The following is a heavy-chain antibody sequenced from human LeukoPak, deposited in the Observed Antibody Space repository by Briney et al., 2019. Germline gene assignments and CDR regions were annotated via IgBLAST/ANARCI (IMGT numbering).Heavy chain of an antibody. CDR2: IYYSGST. CDR3: ARGVDEWLRFNYFDY. J-gene: IGHJ4*02. Sequence: RKAPGKGRGWIGSIYYSGSTYYNPSLKSRVTISVDTSKNQFSLKLSSVTAADTAVYYCARGVDEWLRFNYFDYWGQGTLVTVSS. V-gene: IGHV4-39*01. D-gene: IGHD5-12*01.